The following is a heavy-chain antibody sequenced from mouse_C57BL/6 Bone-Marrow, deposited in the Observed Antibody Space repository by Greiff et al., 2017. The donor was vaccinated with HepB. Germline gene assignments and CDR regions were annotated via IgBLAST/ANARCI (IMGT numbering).Heavy chain of an antibody. CDR2: IRLKSDNYAT. J-gene: IGHJ4*01. CDR3: TTVVAPMDY. D-gene: IGHD1-1*01. Sequence: EVQLVESGGGLVQPGGSMKLSCVASGFTFSNYWMNWVRQSPEKGLEWVAQIRLKSDNYATHYAESVKGRFTISRDDSKSSVYLQMNNLRAEDTGIYYLTTVVAPMDYWGQGTSVTVAS. V-gene: IGHV6-3*01. CDR1: GFTFSNYW.